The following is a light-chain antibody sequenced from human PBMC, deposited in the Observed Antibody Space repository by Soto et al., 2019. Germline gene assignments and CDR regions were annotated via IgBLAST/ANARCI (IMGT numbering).Light chain of an antibody. CDR3: QQYAGPPTT. V-gene: IGKV3-20*01. CDR1: QTVSNNY. Sequence: EIVLTQSPATLSVSPVERATLSGRASQTVSNNYLAWCQQKPGQAPRVIMYGASRRATGIPDRFSGGGSGTDFTLTISRLEPEDFAVYFCQQYAGPPTTFGQGTRLEIK. CDR2: GAS. J-gene: IGKJ5*01.